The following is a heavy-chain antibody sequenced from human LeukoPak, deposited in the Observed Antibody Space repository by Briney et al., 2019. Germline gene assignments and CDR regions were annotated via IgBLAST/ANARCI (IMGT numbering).Heavy chain of an antibody. CDR3: ARGGELTIDY. CDR2: IYYSGST. D-gene: IGHD1-26*01. Sequence: TSSETLSLTCTVSGGSISSSSYYWGWIRQPPGKGLEWIGYIYYSGSTNYNPSLKSRVTISVDTSKNQFSLKLSSVTAADTAVYYCARGGELTIDYWGQGTLVTVSS. V-gene: IGHV4-61*05. J-gene: IGHJ4*02. CDR1: GGSISSSSYY.